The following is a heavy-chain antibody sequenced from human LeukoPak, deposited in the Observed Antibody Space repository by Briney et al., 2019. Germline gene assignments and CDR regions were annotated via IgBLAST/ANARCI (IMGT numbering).Heavy chain of an antibody. D-gene: IGHD3-16*01. CDR2: INKDGSEK. CDR1: GMNNYW. V-gene: IGHV3-7*01. CDR3: ATDLNWVSH. Sequence: PGESLRLSCIGSGMNNYWMTWVRPAPGKGLQSLANINKDGSEKYYLDSVKGRITISRDNMKNSVFLEINSLRAEDTGIYYCATDLNWVSHWGQGTLVTVSS. J-gene: IGHJ4*02.